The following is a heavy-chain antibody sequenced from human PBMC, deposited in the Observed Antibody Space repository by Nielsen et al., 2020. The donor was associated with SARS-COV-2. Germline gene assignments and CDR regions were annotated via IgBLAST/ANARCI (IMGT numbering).Heavy chain of an antibody. Sequence: GESLKISCAASGFTFSSYAMSWVRQAPGKGLEWVSAISGSGGSTYYADSVKGRFTISRDNSKNTLYLQMNSLRAEDTAVYYCAKTQTTGEGSFDYWGQGTLVTVSS. CDR1: GFTFSSYA. D-gene: IGHD3-16*01. V-gene: IGHV3-23*01. CDR3: AKTQTTGEGSFDY. CDR2: ISGSGGST. J-gene: IGHJ4*02.